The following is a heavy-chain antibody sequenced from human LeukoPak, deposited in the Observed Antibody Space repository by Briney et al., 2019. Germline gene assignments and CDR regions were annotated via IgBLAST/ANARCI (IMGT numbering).Heavy chain of an antibody. CDR2: IYPGDSDT. CDR3: ARPHGSGTYPGYFDY. V-gene: IGHV5-51*01. Sequence: GESLKISCKGSGYSFTNYWIGWVRQMPGKGLEWMGIIYPGDSDTRYSPSFQGQVTFSADKSINTAYLQWSSLKASDTAMYYCARPHGSGTYPGYFDYWGQGTLVTISS. J-gene: IGHJ4*03. CDR1: GYSFTNYW. D-gene: IGHD3-10*01.